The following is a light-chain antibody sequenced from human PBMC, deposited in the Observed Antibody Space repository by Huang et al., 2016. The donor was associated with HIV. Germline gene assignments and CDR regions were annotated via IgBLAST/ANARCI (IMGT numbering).Light chain of an antibody. J-gene: IGKJ3*01. CDR3: QQYHKYPLT. Sequence: DIQMTQTPSSLSASVGDRVIITCRASQGITNYLAWYQQKPGKVPKSMIFGASRLQSGVPSRFSGSGSGTDFTLTISSLQPEDFATYYCQQYHKYPLTFGPGTKVDLK. V-gene: IGKV1-16*01. CDR2: GAS. CDR1: QGITNY.